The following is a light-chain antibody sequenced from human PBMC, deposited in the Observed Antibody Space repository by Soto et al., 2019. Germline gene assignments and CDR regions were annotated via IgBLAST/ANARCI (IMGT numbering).Light chain of an antibody. CDR1: ALQKQY. J-gene: IGLJ2*01. Sequence: SYELTQPPSVSVSPGQTSRITGSGDALQKQYAYWYQQKPGQAPVLVIYKDSERPSGIPERFSGSSSGTTVTLTISGVQAEDEADYYCQSADSSGTYVVFGGGTKLTVL. V-gene: IGLV3-25*02. CDR3: QSADSSGTYVV. CDR2: KDS.